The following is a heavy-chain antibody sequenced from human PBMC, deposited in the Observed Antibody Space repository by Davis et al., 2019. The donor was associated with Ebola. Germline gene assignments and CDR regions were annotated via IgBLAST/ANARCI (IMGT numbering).Heavy chain of an antibody. D-gene: IGHD6-19*01. CDR3: ASTRLIAVAGTFPDY. V-gene: IGHV1-2*02. J-gene: IGHJ4*02. CDR2: INPNSGGT. CDR1: GYTFTGYY. Sequence: ASVKVSCKASGYTFTGYYMHWVRQAPGQGLEWMGWINPNSGGTNYAQKFQGRVTMTGDTSISTAYMELSRLRSDDTAVYYCASTRLIAVAGTFPDYWGQGTLVTVSS.